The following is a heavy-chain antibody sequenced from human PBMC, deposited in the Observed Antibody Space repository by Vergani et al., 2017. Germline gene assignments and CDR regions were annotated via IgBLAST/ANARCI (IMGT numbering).Heavy chain of an antibody. CDR2: IYHTGSA. J-gene: IGHJ2*01. CDR1: GGSISSGGYY. D-gene: IGHD3-3*01. V-gene: IGHV4-39*07. Sequence: QVQLQESGPGLVKPSQTMSLTCTVSGGSISSGGYYWGWIRQPPGRGLEWIGSIYHTGSAYYNPSLKSRVTVSVDTSMNQVSLKLSSVTAADTAVYYCARVFSPDFRVARSDWYFDLWGRGTLVTVSS. CDR3: ARVFSPDFRVARSDWYFDL.